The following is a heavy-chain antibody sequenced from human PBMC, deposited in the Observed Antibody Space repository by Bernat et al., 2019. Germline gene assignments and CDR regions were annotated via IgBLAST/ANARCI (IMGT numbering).Heavy chain of an antibody. CDR1: GFTFSTYG. CDR2: ISYDGSNK. D-gene: IGHD2-15*01. V-gene: IGHV3-30*18. Sequence: LVESGGGVVQSGRSLRLSCAASGFTFSTYGMHWVRQAPGKGLEWVAVISYDGSNKYYADSVKGRFTISRDISKNTLYLQMNSLRAEDTAVYYCAKDMSAYCTGVSCYLVDVWGQGTTVTVSS. CDR3: AKDMSAYCTGVSCYLVDV. J-gene: IGHJ6*02.